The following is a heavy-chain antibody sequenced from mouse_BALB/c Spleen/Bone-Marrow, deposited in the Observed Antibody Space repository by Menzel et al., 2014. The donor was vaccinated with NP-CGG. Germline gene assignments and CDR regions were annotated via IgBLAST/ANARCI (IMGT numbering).Heavy chain of an antibody. V-gene: IGHV4-1*02. CDR1: GFDFSRYW. D-gene: IGHD2-3*01. J-gene: IGHJ3*01. Sequence: DVMLVESGGGLVHPGGSLKLSCAASGFDFSRYWMGWVRQAPGEGLEWIGEINPDSSTINYTPSLKDKFIISRDNAKNTLYLQMSKVRSEDTALYYCSRLGYYGGFAYWGQGTLVTVSA. CDR3: SRLGYYGGFAY. CDR2: INPDSSTI.